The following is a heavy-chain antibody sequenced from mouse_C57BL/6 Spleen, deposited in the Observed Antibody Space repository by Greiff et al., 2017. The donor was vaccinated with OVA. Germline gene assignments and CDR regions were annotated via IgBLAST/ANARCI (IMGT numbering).Heavy chain of an antibody. J-gene: IGHJ4*01. Sequence: VQLQQSGPELVKPGASVKISCKASGYAFSSSWMNWVKQRTGKGLEWIGRIYPGDGDTNYNGKFKGKATLTADKSSSTAYMQLNSLTSEDSAVYYCASCPGSFFYYAMDYWGQGTSVTVSS. V-gene: IGHV1-82*01. CDR2: IYPGDGDT. CDR1: GYAFSSSW. D-gene: IGHD4-1*01. CDR3: ASCPGSFFYYAMDY.